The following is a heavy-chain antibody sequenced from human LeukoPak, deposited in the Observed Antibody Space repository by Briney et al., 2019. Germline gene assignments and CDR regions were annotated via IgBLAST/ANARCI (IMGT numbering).Heavy chain of an antibody. CDR3: ARESIFGVVTKSYYFDY. CDR2: IYHSGST. Sequence: MTSETLSLTCTVSGGSISSGGYYWSWIRQPPGRGLEWIGYIYHSGSTYYNPSLKSRVTISVDRSKNQFSLKLSSVTAADTAVYYCARESIFGVVTKSYYFDYWGQGTLVTVSS. J-gene: IGHJ4*02. D-gene: IGHD3-3*01. CDR1: GGSISSGGYY. V-gene: IGHV4-30-2*01.